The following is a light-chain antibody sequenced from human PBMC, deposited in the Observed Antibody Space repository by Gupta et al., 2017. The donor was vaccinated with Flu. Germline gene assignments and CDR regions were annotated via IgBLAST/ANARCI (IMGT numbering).Light chain of an antibody. V-gene: IGLV3-1*01. CDR1: QRGDIS. CDR3: QAWDSGVVV. CDR2: HDE. Sequence: SSVLTQPPSVSVFPGQPDTIPCSGQQRGDISASWYQQKAGQPPILIIYHDEKRPAGIPERFSGSNSGNTATLTVSETQVVDEADYYCQAWDSGVVVFGGGTKLTVL. J-gene: IGLJ2*01.